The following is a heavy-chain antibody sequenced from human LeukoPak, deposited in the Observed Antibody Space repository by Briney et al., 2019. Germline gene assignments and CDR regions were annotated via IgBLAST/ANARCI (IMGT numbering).Heavy chain of an antibody. CDR1: GYTFTSYD. CDR2: MNPNSGNT. D-gene: IGHD1-14*01. J-gene: IGHJ5*02. CDR3: ARDHLLFRQPPNWFDP. Sequence: ASVKVSCKASGYTFTSYDINWVRQATGQGLEWMGWMNPNSGNTGYAQKFQGRVTMTRNTSISTAYMKLSSLRSDDTAVYYCARDHLLFRQPPNWFDPWGQGTLVTVSS. V-gene: IGHV1-8*01.